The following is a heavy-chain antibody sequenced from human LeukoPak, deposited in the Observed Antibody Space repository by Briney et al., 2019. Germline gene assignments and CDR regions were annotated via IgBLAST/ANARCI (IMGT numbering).Heavy chain of an antibody. Sequence: SETLSLTCAVYGGSFSGYYWSWIRQPPGKGLEWIGEINHSGSTNYNPSLESRVTISVDTSKNKFSLKLSSVTAADTAVYYCANGPPPCYGGDCLHYWGQGTLVTVSS. CDR2: INHSGST. CDR1: GGSFSGYY. D-gene: IGHD2-21*01. V-gene: IGHV4-34*01. CDR3: ANGPPPCYGGDCLHY. J-gene: IGHJ4*02.